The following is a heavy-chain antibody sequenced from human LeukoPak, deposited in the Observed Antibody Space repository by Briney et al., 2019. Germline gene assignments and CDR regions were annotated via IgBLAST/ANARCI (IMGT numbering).Heavy chain of an antibody. Sequence: PSASVKVSCTASGGTFSSYAISWVRQAPGQGLEWMGWMNPNSGNTGYAQKFQGRVTMTRNTSISTAYMELGSLRSEDTAVYYCASSLQWLVPYWGQGTLVTVSS. CDR2: MNPNSGNT. D-gene: IGHD6-19*01. V-gene: IGHV1-8*02. CDR3: ASSLQWLVPY. CDR1: GGTFSSYA. J-gene: IGHJ4*02.